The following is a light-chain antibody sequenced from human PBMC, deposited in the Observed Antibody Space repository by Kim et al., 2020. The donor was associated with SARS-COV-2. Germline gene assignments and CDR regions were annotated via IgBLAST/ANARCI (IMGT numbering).Light chain of an antibody. J-gene: IGKJ3*01. CDR2: GVS. V-gene: IGKV3-20*01. CDR3: HHYGTSPPFT. CDR1: QGVTRDY. Sequence: PGETATLSCRASQGVTRDYLAWYQQKPGQAPRLLISGVSSRATGIPDRFSGSGSGTDFTLSISRLEPEDFAVYYCHHYGTSPPFTFGPGTKVDIK.